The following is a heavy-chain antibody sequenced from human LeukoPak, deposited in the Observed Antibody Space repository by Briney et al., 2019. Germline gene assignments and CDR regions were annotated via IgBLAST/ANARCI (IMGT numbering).Heavy chain of an antibody. D-gene: IGHD6-13*01. CDR3: ARDPSIAAAGTGGGTFDY. CDR2: ISAYNGNT. V-gene: IGHV1-18*01. CDR1: GYTFTSYG. Sequence: HWASVKVSCKASGYTFTSYGISWVRQAPGQGLEWMGWISAYNGNTNYAQKLQGRVTMTTDTSTSTAYMELRSLRSDDTAVYYCARDPSIAAAGTGGGTFDYWGQGTLVTVSS. J-gene: IGHJ4*02.